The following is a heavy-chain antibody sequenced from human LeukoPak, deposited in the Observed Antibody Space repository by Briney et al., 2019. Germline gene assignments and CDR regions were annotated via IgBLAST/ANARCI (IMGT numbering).Heavy chain of an antibody. CDR3: ASPDAGDIADAFDI. D-gene: IGHD5-12*01. CDR2: IYYSGST. CDR1: GGSISSSSYY. V-gene: IGHV4-39*01. Sequence: TSETLSLTCTVSGGSISSSSYYWGWIRQPPGKGLEWIGSIYYSGSTYYNPSLESRVTISVDTSKNQFSLKLSSVTAADTAVYYCASPDAGDIADAFDIWGQGTMVTVSS. J-gene: IGHJ3*02.